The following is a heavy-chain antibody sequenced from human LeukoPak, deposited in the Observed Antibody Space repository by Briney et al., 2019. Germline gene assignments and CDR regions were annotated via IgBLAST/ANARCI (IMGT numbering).Heavy chain of an antibody. D-gene: IGHD3-10*01. J-gene: IGHJ5*02. V-gene: IGHV4-34*01. CDR1: GGSLSGYY. CDR2: INRSGSI. Sequence: SETLSLTCAVYGGSLSGYYWNWIRQPPEKGLEWIGEINRSGSINYSPSLKSRVTISLDTSNSQFSLKLSSVTAADTAVYYCARVRITMVRGANNWFDPWGQGTLVTVSS. CDR3: ARVRITMVRGANNWFDP.